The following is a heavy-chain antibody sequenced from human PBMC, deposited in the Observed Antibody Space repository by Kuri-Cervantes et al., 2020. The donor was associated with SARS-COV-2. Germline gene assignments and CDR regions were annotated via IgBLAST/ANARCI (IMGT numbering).Heavy chain of an antibody. J-gene: IGHJ4*02. D-gene: IGHD3-3*01. CDR3: ASTVAFWSGYYDN. CDR1: GYSFTSYW. CDR2: IDPSDSYT. Sequence: KVSCKGSGYSFTSYWISWVRQMPGKGLEWMGRIDPSDSYTNYSPSFQGHVTISADKSISTAYLQWSSLKASDTAMYYCASTVAFWSGYYDNWGQGTLVTVSS. V-gene: IGHV5-10-1*01.